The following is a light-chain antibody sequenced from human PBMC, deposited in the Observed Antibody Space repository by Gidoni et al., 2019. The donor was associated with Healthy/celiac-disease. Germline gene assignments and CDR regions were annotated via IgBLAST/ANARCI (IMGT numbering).Light chain of an antibody. CDR2: QDS. V-gene: IGLV3-1*01. Sequence: SYELTQPPSVSVSPGQTASITCSGDKLGDKYACWYQQKPGQSPVLVIYQDSKLPSGIPGRFSGSNSGNTATLTISGTQAMDEADYYCQAWDSSKGVFGGGTKLTVL. CDR1: KLGDKY. J-gene: IGLJ2*01. CDR3: QAWDSSKGV.